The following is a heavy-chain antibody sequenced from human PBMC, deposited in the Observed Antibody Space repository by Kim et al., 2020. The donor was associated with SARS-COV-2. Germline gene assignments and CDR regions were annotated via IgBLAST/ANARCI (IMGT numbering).Heavy chain of an antibody. Sequence: GGSLRLSCAASGFTFSSYAMHWVRQAPGKGLEWVAVISYDGSNKYYVDSVKGRFTISRDNSKNTLYLQMNSLRAEDTAVYYCARGPNYFFRPIDTYYYDSSGLIDYWGQGTLVTVSS. CDR1: GFTFSSYA. D-gene: IGHD3-22*01. CDR3: ARGPNYFFRPIDTYYYDSSGLIDY. J-gene: IGHJ4*02. V-gene: IGHV3-30*04. CDR2: ISYDGSNK.